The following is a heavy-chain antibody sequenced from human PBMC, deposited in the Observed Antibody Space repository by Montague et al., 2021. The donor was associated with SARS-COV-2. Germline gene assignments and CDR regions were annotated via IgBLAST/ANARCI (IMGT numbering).Heavy chain of an antibody. CDR3: ARATVDIIMILVVITSVNHYFDS. Sequence: SETLSLTCAAYGGSFSGYYWTWIRQSPGKGLEWIGEINHSGSTNYSPSLESRVAISVDTSKNQFSLKLNSVTAADTAIYYCARATVDIIMILVVITSVNHYFDSWGQGTLVTVSP. CDR2: INHSGST. J-gene: IGHJ4*02. V-gene: IGHV4-34*01. D-gene: IGHD3-22*01. CDR1: GGSFSGYY.